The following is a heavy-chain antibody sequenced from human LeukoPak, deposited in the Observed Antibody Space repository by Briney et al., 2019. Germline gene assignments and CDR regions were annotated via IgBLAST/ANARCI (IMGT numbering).Heavy chain of an antibody. CDR2: ISSSGSTI. V-gene: IGHV3-48*03. CDR3: ARFSAGYGPRGIDV. J-gene: IGHJ6*02. D-gene: IGHD5-18*01. CDR1: GFTFSSYE. Sequence: GGSLRLSCAASGFTFSSYEMNWVRQAPGKGLEWVSYISSSGSTIYYADSVKGRFTISRDNAKNSLYLQMNSLRAEDTAVYYCARFSAGYGPRGIDVWGQGTTVTVSS.